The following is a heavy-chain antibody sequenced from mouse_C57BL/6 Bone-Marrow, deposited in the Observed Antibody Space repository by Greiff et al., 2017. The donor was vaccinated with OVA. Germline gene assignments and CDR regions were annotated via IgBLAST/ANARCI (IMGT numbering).Heavy chain of an antibody. Sequence: GGGLVQPKGSLKLSCAASGFSFNTYAMNWVRQAPGKGLEWVARIRSKSNNYATYYADSVKDRFTISRDDSESMLYLQMNNLKTEDTAMYYCVRHSSYFDYWGQGTTLTVSS. CDR2: IRSKSNNYAT. CDR3: VRHSSYFDY. V-gene: IGHV10-1*01. CDR1: GFSFNTYA. J-gene: IGHJ2*01.